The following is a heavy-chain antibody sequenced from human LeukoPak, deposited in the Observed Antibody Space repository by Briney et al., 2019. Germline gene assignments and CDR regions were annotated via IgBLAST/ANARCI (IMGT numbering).Heavy chain of an antibody. D-gene: IGHD1-26*01. CDR2: IHISGTT. CDR1: GGSISDYY. J-gene: IGHJ6*03. CDR3: ARGAGYSREVNFYHYMDV. V-gene: IGHV4-4*07. Sequence: SETRSLTCTVSGGSISDYYWSWVRQPAGKGLEWIGRIHISGTTYYNPSLKSRFTMSIDTSKNQFSLNLTSVTAADTAVYYCARGAGYSREVNFYHYMDVWGKGTTVTVSS.